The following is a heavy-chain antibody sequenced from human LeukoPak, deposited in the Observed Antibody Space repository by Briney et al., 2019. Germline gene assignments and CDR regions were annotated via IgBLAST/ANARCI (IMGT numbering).Heavy chain of an antibody. CDR3: TRGLGYCTSSSCQYYFDY. D-gene: IGHD2-15*01. Sequence: GGSLRLSCAASGFTFSSYAMSWVRQAPGKGLEWVSAISGSGGSTYYADSVKGQFTISRDNSKNTLYLQMNSLRAEDTAVYYCTRGLGYCTSSSCQYYFDYWGPGTLVTVSS. CDR2: ISGSGGST. CDR1: GFTFSSYA. J-gene: IGHJ4*02. V-gene: IGHV3-23*01.